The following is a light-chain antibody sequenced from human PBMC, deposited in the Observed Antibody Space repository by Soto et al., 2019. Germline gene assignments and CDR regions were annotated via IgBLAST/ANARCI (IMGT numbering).Light chain of an antibody. CDR1: QSISSW. CDR2: KAS. J-gene: IGKJ4*01. Sequence: DIQMTQSPSTLSASVGDRVTITCRASQSISSWLAWYQHKPGKAPKVLIYKASSLKSGVPSRFSGSGSGTEFTLTISSLQPDDFATYYCQQYNSYPLTFGGGTKVDIK. CDR3: QQYNSYPLT. V-gene: IGKV1-5*03.